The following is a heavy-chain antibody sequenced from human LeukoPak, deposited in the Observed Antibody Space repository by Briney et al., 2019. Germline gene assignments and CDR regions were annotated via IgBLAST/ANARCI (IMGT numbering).Heavy chain of an antibody. CDR3: ARDPPWVDWNDFSVDD. J-gene: IGHJ4*02. CDR1: GFTFSSHS. Sequence: GGSLRPSCAASGFTFSSHSMNWVRQAPGKGLEWVSSISSSSSYIYYSDSVKGRFTISRDNAKNSLYLQMNSLRDEDTAVYYCARDPPWVDWNDFSVDDWGQGTLVTVSS. D-gene: IGHD1-1*01. V-gene: IGHV3-21*01. CDR2: ISSSSSYI.